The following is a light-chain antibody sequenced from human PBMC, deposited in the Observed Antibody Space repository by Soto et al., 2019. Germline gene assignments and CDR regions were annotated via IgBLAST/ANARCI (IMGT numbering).Light chain of an antibody. CDR1: QSVSSN. CDR3: QQYAALPPLT. V-gene: IGKV3-15*01. J-gene: IGKJ4*01. CDR2: GAS. Sequence: IVMTQSPATLSVSPGDRATLSCRASQSVSSNLSWYHQKPGQAPRLVIYGASTRATAIPARFSGSGSGTEFTLTISSLQSEDFAVYYCQQYAALPPLTFGGGTKLEIK.